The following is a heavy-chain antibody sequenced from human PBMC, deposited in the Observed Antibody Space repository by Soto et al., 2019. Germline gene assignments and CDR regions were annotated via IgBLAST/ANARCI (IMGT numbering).Heavy chain of an antibody. CDR3: ARLRIATNTYKWFDP. CDR1: GAALNSGNYY. D-gene: IGHD1-1*01. J-gene: IGHJ5*02. CDR2: IYVTGAV. V-gene: IGHV4-31*03. Sequence: SETLSLTCSVSGAALNSGNYYWSWIRQVPGKGLEWIGHIYVTGAVDYNPSLRDRITISQDTSERQFSLNLRLVPAADTAVYYCARLRIATNTYKWFDPWGQGTLITVS.